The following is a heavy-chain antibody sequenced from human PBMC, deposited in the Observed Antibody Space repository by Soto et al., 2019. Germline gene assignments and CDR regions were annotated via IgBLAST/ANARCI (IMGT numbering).Heavy chain of an antibody. CDR3: AKGGWSNDK. D-gene: IGHD2-8*01. J-gene: IGHJ4*02. V-gene: IGHV4-59*01. CDR2: IHYNGNT. Sequence: QVQLQESGPGLVKPSETLSLTCTVSGGSISSYYWSWIRQPPGKGLEWIGYIHYNGNTNCNPSLKSRITMSVDTSKNQISLNLSSVTAADTAVYFCAKGGWSNDKWGQGTLVTVSS. CDR1: GGSISSYY.